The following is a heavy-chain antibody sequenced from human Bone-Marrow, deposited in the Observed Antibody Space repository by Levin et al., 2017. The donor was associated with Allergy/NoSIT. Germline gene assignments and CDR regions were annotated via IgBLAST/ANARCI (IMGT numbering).Heavy chain of an antibody. D-gene: IGHD1-1*01. J-gene: IGHJ4*02. CDR2: IFSSGST. V-gene: IGHV4-61*01. CDR1: GDSVSNDNYY. Sequence: PGGSLRLSCTLSGDSVSNDNYYWSWIRQSPGKRLEWIGYIFSSGSTNYNPSLKSRVTISIDTSKNEFSLRLTSVPAADTVVYYCARERRFCKSTTSLFFDQWGQGTQVTVSS. CDR3: ARERRFCKSTTSLFFDQ.